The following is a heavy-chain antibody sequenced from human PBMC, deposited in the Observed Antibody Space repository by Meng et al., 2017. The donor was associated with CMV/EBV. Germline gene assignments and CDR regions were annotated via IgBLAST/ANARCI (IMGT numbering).Heavy chain of an antibody. CDR3: ARGTEHSIDWLTHPRGPDNGLDV. J-gene: IGHJ6*02. CDR1: GYSFTNYD. CDR2: MNPNSGNT. V-gene: IGHV1-8*01. D-gene: IGHD3-9*01. Sequence: ASVKVSCKASGYSFTNYDINWVRQATGQGLEWMGWMNPNSGNTGYAHKFQGRVTMTRNTSISTAFMELSSLSSEDTAVYYCARGTEHSIDWLTHPRGPDNGLDVWGQGTTVTVSS.